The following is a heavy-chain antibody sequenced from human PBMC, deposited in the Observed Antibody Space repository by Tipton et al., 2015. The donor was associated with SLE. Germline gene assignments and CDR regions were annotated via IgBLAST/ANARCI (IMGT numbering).Heavy chain of an antibody. D-gene: IGHD2-15*01. V-gene: IGHV4-34*01. J-gene: IGHJ2*01. CDR3: ARGYCSGGSCSYWYFDL. Sequence: TLSLTCAVYGGSFSGYYWNWIRQPPGKGLEWIGKVNHSVSTNYNPSLKSRVTISVDTSKNQFSLKLSSVTAADTAVYYCARGYCSGGSCSYWYFDLWGRGTLVTVSS. CDR1: GGSFSGYY. CDR2: VNHSVST.